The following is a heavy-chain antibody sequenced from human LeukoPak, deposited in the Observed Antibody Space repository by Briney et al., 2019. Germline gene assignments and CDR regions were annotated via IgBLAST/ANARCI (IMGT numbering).Heavy chain of an antibody. D-gene: IGHD2-15*01. J-gene: IGHJ6*04. CDR2: FDPEDGET. CDR3: ATQAGRYCSGGSCSKLNYYYYYGMDV. V-gene: IGHV1-24*01. Sequence: ASVKVSCKVSGYTLTELSMHWVRQAPGKGPERMGGFDPEDGETIYAQKFQGRVTMTEDTSTDTAYMELSSLRSEDTAVYYCATQAGRYCSGGSCSKLNYYYYYGMDVWGKGTTVTVSS. CDR1: GYTLTELS.